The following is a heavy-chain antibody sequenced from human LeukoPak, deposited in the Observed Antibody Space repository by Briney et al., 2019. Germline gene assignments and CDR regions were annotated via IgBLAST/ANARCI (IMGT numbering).Heavy chain of an antibody. D-gene: IGHD3-3*01. CDR3: ARWDFGVVRDVVDT. J-gene: IGHJ3*02. CDR1: GGSIRSSYYY. Sequence: SETLSLTCTVSGGSIRSSYYYWGWIRQPPGKGLEWIGSIYDSGSTYYNPSLKSRVTISVDTSKNQFSLRMSSVTAADTAIYYCARWDFGVVRDVVDTWGQGTMVTVSS. CDR2: IYDSGST. V-gene: IGHV4-39*07.